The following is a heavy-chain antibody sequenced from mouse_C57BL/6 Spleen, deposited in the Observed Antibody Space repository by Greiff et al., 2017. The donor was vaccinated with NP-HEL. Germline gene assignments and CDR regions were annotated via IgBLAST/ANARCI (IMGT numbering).Heavy chain of an antibody. CDR1: GYTFTSYW. D-gene: IGHD1-1*01. CDR3: ARVYGNYYAMDY. J-gene: IGHJ4*01. CDR2: IDPSDSYT. Sequence: QVQLQQPGAELVRPGTSVKLSCKASGYTFTSYWMHWVKQRPGQGLEWIGVIDPSDSYTNYNQKFEGKATLTVDTSSSTAYMQLSSLTSEDSAVYYCARVYGNYYAMDYWGQGTSVTVSS. V-gene: IGHV1-59*01.